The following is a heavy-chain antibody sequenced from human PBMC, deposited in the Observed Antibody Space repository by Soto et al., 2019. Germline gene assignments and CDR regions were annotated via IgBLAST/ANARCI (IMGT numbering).Heavy chain of an antibody. V-gene: IGHV4-39*01. J-gene: IGHJ6*03. CDR2: IYYSGST. Sequence: QLQLQESGPGLVKPSETLSLTCTVSGGSISSSSYYWGWIRQPPGKGLEWIGSIYYSGSTYYNPSLKSRVTIAVDTSKNQFSLKLSSVTAADTAVYYCARQGHEQYLYYYYYYMDVWGKGTTVTVSS. D-gene: IGHD2-2*01. CDR3: ARQGHEQYLYYYYYYMDV. CDR1: GGSISSSSYY.